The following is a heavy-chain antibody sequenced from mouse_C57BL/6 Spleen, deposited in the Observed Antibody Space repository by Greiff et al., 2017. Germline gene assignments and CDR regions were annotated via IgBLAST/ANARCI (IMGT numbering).Heavy chain of an antibody. Sequence: VQLQQSGPELVKPGASVKMSCKASGYTFTDYNMHWVKQSHGKSLEWIGYINPNNGGTSYNQKFKGKATLTVNKSSSTAYMELRSLTSEDSAVYYCARGNITYSNYPYWYFDVWGTGTTVTVSS. J-gene: IGHJ1*03. V-gene: IGHV1-22*01. CDR1: GYTFTDYN. CDR2: INPNNGGT. CDR3: ARGNITYSNYPYWYFDV. D-gene: IGHD2-5*01.